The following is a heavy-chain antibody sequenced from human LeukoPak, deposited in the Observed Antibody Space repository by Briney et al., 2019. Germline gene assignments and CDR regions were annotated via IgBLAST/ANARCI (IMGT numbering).Heavy chain of an antibody. Sequence: SETLSLTCAVYGGSFSGYYWSWIRQPPGKGLEWIGSIYYSGSTYYNPSLKSRVTISVDTSKNQFSLKLSSATAADTAVYYCARRPTPSGYYSPPYNWFDPWGQGTLVTVSS. CDR2: IYYSGST. V-gene: IGHV4-34*01. J-gene: IGHJ5*02. CDR3: ARRPTPSGYYSPPYNWFDP. CDR1: GGSFSGYY. D-gene: IGHD3-22*01.